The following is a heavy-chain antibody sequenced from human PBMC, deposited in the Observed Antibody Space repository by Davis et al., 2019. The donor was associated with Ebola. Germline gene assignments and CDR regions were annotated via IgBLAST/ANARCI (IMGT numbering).Heavy chain of an antibody. V-gene: IGHV3-21*01. CDR2: ISSSSSYI. Sequence: RGSLRLSCAASGFTFSSYSMNWVRQAPGKGLEWVSSISSSSSYIYYADSVKGRFTISGDNAKNSLYLQMNGLRAEDTAVYYCARDSGEWELLGGFDYWGQGTLVTVSS. CDR3: ARDSGEWELLGGFDY. J-gene: IGHJ4*02. CDR1: GFTFSSYS. D-gene: IGHD1-26*01.